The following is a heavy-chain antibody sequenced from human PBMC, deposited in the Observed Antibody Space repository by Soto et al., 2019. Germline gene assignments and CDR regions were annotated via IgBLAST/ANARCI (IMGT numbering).Heavy chain of an antibody. Sequence: LRLSCAASGFTFSSNAMSWVRQAPGKGLEWVSAISGSGGGTYYADSVKGRFTISRDNSRNTLYLQLNSLRAEDTAVYYCAKDKVAGLYFDSWGQGTLVTVSS. D-gene: IGHD6-19*01. J-gene: IGHJ4*02. CDR2: ISGSGGGT. V-gene: IGHV3-23*01. CDR3: AKDKVAGLYFDS. CDR1: GFTFSSNA.